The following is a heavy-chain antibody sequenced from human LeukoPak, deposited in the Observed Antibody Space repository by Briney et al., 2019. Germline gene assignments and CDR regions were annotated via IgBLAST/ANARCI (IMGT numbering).Heavy chain of an antibody. CDR1: GFAFSNYW. V-gene: IGHV3-74*01. Sequence: PGGSLRLSCAASGFAFSNYWMHWVRQAPGKGLVWVSLINSGGSGTDYADSVKGRFTISRDNSKNTLYLQMNSLRAEDTAVYYCASGRDYYDSSGPFDYWGQGTLVTVSS. J-gene: IGHJ4*02. CDR3: ASGRDYYDSSGPFDY. CDR2: INSGGSGT. D-gene: IGHD3-22*01.